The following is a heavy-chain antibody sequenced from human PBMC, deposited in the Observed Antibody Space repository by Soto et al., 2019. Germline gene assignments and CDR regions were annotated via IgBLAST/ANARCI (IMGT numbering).Heavy chain of an antibody. V-gene: IGHV4-34*01. Sequence: SETLSLTCAVYGGPLGPDYCSWIRQSPGKGLEWIGEVRYHGATNYNPSLRGRATVSVDMSRNQFSPKLTSLTAADTAVYYCARGGTWPTRFDPWGPGTLVTVSS. CDR2: VRYHGAT. J-gene: IGHJ5*02. D-gene: IGHD1-1*01. CDR3: ARGGTWPTRFDP. CDR1: GGPLGPDY.